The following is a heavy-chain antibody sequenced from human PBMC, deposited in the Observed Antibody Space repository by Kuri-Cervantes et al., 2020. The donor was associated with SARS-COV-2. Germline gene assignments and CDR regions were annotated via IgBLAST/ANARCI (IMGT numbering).Heavy chain of an antibody. V-gene: IGHV3-30-3*01. CDR1: GFTFSSYA. D-gene: IGHD1-26*01. Sequence: GESLKISCAASGFTFSSYAMHWVRQAPGKGLEWVAVISFDGSIKVYADTVKGRFTISRDNAKNSLYLQMNSLRAEDTAVYYCARAPGGSYRPDAFDIWGQGTMVTVSS. J-gene: IGHJ3*02. CDR2: ISFDGSIK. CDR3: ARAPGGSYRPDAFDI.